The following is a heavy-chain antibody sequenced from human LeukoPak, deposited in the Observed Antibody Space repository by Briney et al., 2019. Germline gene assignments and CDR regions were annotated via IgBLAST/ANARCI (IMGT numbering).Heavy chain of an antibody. CDR3: ARDGPDNYGSMDV. CDR2: IYSGGST. V-gene: IGHV3-53*01. CDR1: GFTVSSNY. Sequence: PGGSLRLSCAASGFTVSSNYMSWVRQAPAKGLEWGSVIYSGGSTYYADSVKGRFTISRDNSKNTLYLQMNSLRAEDTAVYYCARDGPDNYGSMDVWGQGTTVTVSS. J-gene: IGHJ6*02. D-gene: IGHD4-17*01.